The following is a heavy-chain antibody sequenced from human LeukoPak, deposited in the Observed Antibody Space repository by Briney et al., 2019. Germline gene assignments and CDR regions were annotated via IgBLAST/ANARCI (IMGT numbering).Heavy chain of an antibody. CDR2: ISDSGDNT. D-gene: IGHD3-22*01. Sequence: GGSLRLSCAASGFTFSSYAMSWVRQAPGKGLEWVSGISDSGDNTYYADSVTGRFTISRDNSKNTLYLQMNSLRAEDTAVYYCAKDSSPDPYYYDSSGEDAFDIWGQGTMVTVSS. J-gene: IGHJ3*02. CDR3: AKDSSPDPYYYDSSGEDAFDI. CDR1: GFTFSSYA. V-gene: IGHV3-23*01.